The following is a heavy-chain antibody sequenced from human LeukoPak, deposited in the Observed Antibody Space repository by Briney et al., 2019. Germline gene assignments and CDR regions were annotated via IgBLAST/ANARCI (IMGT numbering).Heavy chain of an antibody. CDR3: ARDPDKYGSGSYGDY. CDR2: ISGSGGST. V-gene: IGHV3-23*01. Sequence: GGSLRLSCAASGFTFSSDAMSWVRQAPGKGLEWVSAISGSGGSTYYADSVKGRFTISRDNSKNTLYLHMNSLRAEDTAVYYCARDPDKYGSGSYGDYWGQGTLVTVSS. J-gene: IGHJ4*02. CDR1: GFTFSSDA. D-gene: IGHD3-10*01.